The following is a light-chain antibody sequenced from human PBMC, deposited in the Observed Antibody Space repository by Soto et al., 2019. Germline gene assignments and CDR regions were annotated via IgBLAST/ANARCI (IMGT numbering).Light chain of an antibody. Sequence: QSALTQPPSASGSPGQSVTISCTGTSSDVGGYNYVSWYQQYPGKAPKLMIYEVLKRPSGVPDRFSGSRSGNTASLTVSGLQDEDEADYYCSSKAGRNFVVFGGGTKLTVL. CDR1: SSDVGGYNY. CDR2: EVL. V-gene: IGLV2-8*01. J-gene: IGLJ2*01. CDR3: SSKAGRNFVV.